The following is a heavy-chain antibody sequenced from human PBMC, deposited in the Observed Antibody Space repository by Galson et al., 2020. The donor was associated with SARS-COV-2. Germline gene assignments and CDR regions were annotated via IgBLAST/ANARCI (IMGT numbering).Heavy chain of an antibody. CDR2: IYHSGST. CDR1: GYSISSGYY. Sequence: SETLSLTCTVSGYSISSGYYWGWIRQPPGKGLEWIGSIYHSGSTYYNPSLKSRVTISVDTSKNQFSLKLSSVTAADTAVYYCAREGSGSYRTADYWGQGTLVTVSS. J-gene: IGHJ4*02. CDR3: AREGSGSYRTADY. D-gene: IGHD1-26*01. V-gene: IGHV4-38-2*02.